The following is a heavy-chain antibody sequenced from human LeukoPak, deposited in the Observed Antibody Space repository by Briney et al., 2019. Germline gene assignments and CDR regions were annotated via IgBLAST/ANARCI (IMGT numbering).Heavy chain of an antibody. J-gene: IGHJ3*01. V-gene: IGHV6-1*01. CDR2: TYHRSNWYN. CDR3: ARDPEWVYDTFDV. CDR1: GDSVSSYSAA. D-gene: IGHD3-3*01. Sequence: SQTLSLTCAISGDSVSSYSAAWNWIRQSPSRGLEWLGRTYHRSNWYNDYAGSLRGRITINPGTSRNQFSLHLSSVTPDDTAVYYCARDPEWVYDTFDVWGQGTMVTVSS.